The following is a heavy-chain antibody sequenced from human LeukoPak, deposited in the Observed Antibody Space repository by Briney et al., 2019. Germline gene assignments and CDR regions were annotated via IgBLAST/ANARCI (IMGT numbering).Heavy chain of an antibody. V-gene: IGHV1-8*03. D-gene: IGHD6-13*01. CDR2: MNPNSGNT. CDR1: GYTFTSYD. Sequence: ASVKVSCKASGYTFTSYDINWVRQATGQGLEWMGWMNPNSGNTGYAQKFQGRVTITRNTSISTAYMELSSLRSEDTAVYYCARYYSSSWYSDLMNAFDIWGQGTMVTVSS. J-gene: IGHJ3*02. CDR3: ARYYSSSWYSDLMNAFDI.